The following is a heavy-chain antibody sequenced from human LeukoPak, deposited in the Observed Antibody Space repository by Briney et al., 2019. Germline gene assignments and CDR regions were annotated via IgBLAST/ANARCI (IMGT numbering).Heavy chain of an antibody. V-gene: IGHV4-34*01. CDR2: INHSGST. J-gene: IGHJ6*02. Sequence: SETLSLTCAVYGGSFSNYYWSWIRQPPGKGLEWIGEINHSGSTNYNPSLKSRVTISVDTSKNQFSLKLSSVTAADTAVYYCARAITIFGVVIMPPPYYYYGMDVWGQGTTVTVSS. CDR3: ARAITIFGVVIMPPPYYYYGMDV. CDR1: GGSFSNYY. D-gene: IGHD3-3*01.